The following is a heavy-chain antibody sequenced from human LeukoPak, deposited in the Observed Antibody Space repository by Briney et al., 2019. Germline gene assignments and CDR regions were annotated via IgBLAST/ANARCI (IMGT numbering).Heavy chain of an antibody. CDR2: ISYDGSNK. Sequence: GGSLRLSCAASGFNFSSYAMHRVRQAPGKGLEWVAVISYDGSNKYYADSVKGRVTISRDNSKNTLYLQMNSLRAEDTAVYYCARDRSSGSHYYYYGMDVWGQGTTVTVSS. CDR3: ARDRSSGSHYYYYGMDV. D-gene: IGHD6-19*01. V-gene: IGHV3-30*04. J-gene: IGHJ6*02. CDR1: GFNFSSYA.